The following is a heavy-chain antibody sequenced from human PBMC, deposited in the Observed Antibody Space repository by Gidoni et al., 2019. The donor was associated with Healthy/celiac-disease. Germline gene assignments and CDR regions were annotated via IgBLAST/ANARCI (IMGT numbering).Heavy chain of an antibody. Sequence: EVQLVESGGGLVKPGGSLRLSCAASGFTFSSYSMNWVRQAPGKGLEWVSSISSSSSYIYYADSVKGRFTISRDNAKNSLYLQMNSLRAEDTAVYYCARGTVGATRLDYWGQGTLVTVSS. D-gene: IGHD1-26*01. CDR1: GFTFSSYS. CDR3: ARGTVGATRLDY. CDR2: ISSSSSYI. J-gene: IGHJ4*02. V-gene: IGHV3-21*01.